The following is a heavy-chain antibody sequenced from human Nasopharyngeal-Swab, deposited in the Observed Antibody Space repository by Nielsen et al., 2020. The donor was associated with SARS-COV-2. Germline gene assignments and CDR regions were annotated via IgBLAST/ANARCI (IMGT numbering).Heavy chain of an antibody. J-gene: IGHJ6*02. V-gene: IGHV3-21*06. D-gene: IGHD6-13*01. CDR3: AREGGRFSSTWYYYSYGMDV. CDR2: ISGSNNYT. Sequence: VRQMPGKGLEWVASISGSNNYTYCADPVKGRFTISRDNAKNSLFLQVNSLRAEDTAVYYCAREGGRFSSTWYYYSYGMDVWGQGTTVTVSS.